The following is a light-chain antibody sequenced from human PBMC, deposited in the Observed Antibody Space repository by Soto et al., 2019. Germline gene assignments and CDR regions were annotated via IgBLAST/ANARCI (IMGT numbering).Light chain of an antibody. CDR2: SDN. J-gene: IGLJ2*01. CDR1: SSNIGSNY. V-gene: IGLV1-47*02. CDR3: AAWDDSLSGVV. Sequence: QTVVTQPPSASGTPGQRVTISCSGSSSNIGSNYVYWYQQLPGTAPELLIYSDNQRPSGVPDRFSGSKSGTSASLAISGLWSEDEADYYCAAWDDSLSGVVFGGGTKVTVL.